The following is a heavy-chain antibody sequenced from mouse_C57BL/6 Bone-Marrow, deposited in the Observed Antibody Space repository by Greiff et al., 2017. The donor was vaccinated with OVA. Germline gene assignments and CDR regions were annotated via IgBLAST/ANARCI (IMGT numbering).Heavy chain of an antibody. CDR2: ISDGGSYT. V-gene: IGHV5-4*01. Sequence: EVQVVESGGGLVKPGGSLKLSCAASGFTFSSYAMSWVRQTPEKRLEWVATISDGGSYTYYPDNVKGRFTISRDNAKNNLYLQMSHLKSEDTAMYYCAVSYGSSSLFDYWGQGTTLTVSS. CDR3: AVSYGSSSLFDY. J-gene: IGHJ2*01. D-gene: IGHD1-1*01. CDR1: GFTFSSYA.